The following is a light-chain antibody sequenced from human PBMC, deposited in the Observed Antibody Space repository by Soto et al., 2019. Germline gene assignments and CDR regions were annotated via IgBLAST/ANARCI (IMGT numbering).Light chain of an antibody. CDR2: GAS. Sequence: ELVMTHSPATLSVSPGERATLSCMASQSVSSNFSWYQQKPGQAPRLLIYGASTRATGIPARFSGSGYRTEFTLTISSLQSEDFAVYYCQQYDNWPPWTFGPGTKVEIK. CDR3: QQYDNWPPWT. V-gene: IGKV3-15*01. J-gene: IGKJ1*01. CDR1: QSVSSN.